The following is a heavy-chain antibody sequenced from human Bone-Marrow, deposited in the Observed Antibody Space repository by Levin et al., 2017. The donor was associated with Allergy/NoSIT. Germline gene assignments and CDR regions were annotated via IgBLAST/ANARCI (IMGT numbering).Heavy chain of an antibody. J-gene: IGHJ4*02. CDR2: IYWDDDK. Sequence: SGPTLVKPTQTLTLTCTFSGFSLSPTGVGVGWIRQPPGKALEWLALIYWDDDKRYSPSLKSRLTITKDTSKKQVVLTVTNMDPVDTGTYYCAHSTNSSPVFDYWGQGTLVTVSA. V-gene: IGHV2-5*02. D-gene: IGHD6-13*01. CDR1: GFSLSPTGVG. CDR3: AHSTNSSPVFDY.